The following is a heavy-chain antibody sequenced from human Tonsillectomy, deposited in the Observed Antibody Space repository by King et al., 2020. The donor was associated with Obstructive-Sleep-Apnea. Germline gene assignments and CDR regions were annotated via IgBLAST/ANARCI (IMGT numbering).Heavy chain of an antibody. CDR3: ARARPGPHDDFAMDV. Sequence: QLVQSGGGLVKPGGSLRLSCAASGFAFSTYTMDWVRQAPGKGLQWVSSISSRSTNIYYADSVKGRFTISRDNAKNSLYLQMNSLRAEDTAVYYCARARPGPHDDFAMDVWGQGTTVTVSS. CDR2: ISSRSTNI. D-gene: IGHD1-1*01. J-gene: IGHJ6*02. CDR1: GFAFSTYT. V-gene: IGHV3-21*01.